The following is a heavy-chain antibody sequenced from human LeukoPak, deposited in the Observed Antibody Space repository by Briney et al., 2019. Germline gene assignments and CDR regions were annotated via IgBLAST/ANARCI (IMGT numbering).Heavy chain of an antibody. V-gene: IGHV4-61*02. D-gene: IGHD4-23*01. CDR2: IYTSGNT. CDR1: GGSISSGSYY. CDR3: ARVKRDYGGTNWFDP. J-gene: IGHJ5*02. Sequence: PSETLSLTCTVSGGSISSGSYYWSWIRQPAGKTLEWIGRIYTSGNTNYNPSLKSRVTISVDTSKNQFSLKLSSVTAADTAVYYCARVKRDYGGTNWFDPWGQGTLVAVSS.